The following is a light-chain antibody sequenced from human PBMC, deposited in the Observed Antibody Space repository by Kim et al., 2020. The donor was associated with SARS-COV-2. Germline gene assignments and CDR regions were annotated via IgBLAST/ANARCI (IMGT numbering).Light chain of an antibody. J-gene: IGKJ3*01. CDR2: DAS. V-gene: IGKV3-11*01. CDR3: QQRGGWPLT. CDR1: QSVINS. Sequence: EIVLTQSPATLSLSPGERATLSCRASQSVINSLAWYQQKPGQAPRLLIYDASNRATGIPARFSGSGSRTDFTLTISSLEPEDFAVYYCQQRGGWPLTFGPGTKVDIK.